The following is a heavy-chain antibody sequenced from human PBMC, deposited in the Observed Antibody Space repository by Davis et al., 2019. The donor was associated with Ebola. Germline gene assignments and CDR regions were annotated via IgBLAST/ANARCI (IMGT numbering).Heavy chain of an antibody. V-gene: IGHV6-1*01. J-gene: IGHJ6*02. CDR3: ARGWLRGGMDV. CDR2: TYYKSKWYN. CDR1: GDSVSIAG. D-gene: IGHD5-18*01. Sequence: HSQTLSLTCAISGDSVSIAGWNWIRQSPSRGLEWLGRTYYKSKWYNDYAASVKSRITINPDTSKNQFTLQLTSVYPEDTALYYCARGWLRGGMDVWGEGTTVTV.